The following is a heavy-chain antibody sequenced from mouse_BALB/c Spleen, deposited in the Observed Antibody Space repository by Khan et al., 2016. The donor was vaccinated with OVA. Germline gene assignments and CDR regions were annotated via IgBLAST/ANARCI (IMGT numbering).Heavy chain of an antibody. CDR2: ISSGGDYT. CDR3: ADHLTGSLSY. Sequence: EVELVESGGDLVKPGGSLKLSCAASGFTFSSYSMSWVRQTPDKRLAWVASISSGGDYTYYPDSVKGRFTISRDNAKNTLYLQMSDLKSEDTAMYYCADHLTGSLSYWGQGTLVTVSA. CDR1: GFTFSSYS. J-gene: IGHJ3*01. V-gene: IGHV5-6*01. D-gene: IGHD4-1*01.